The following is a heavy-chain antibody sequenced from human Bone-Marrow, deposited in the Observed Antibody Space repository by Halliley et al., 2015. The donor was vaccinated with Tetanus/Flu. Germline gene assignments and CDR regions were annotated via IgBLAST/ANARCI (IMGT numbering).Heavy chain of an antibody. Sequence: VAVISSDGDKKYYVDSVKGRFTVSRVNSKNIVYLEMSSLRPEDTAVYFCVRDPTGSGYYNGMDVWGRGTTITVSS. J-gene: IGHJ6*02. D-gene: IGHD3-10*01. CDR2: ISSDGDKK. CDR3: VRDPTGSGYYNGMDV. V-gene: IGHV3-30*03.